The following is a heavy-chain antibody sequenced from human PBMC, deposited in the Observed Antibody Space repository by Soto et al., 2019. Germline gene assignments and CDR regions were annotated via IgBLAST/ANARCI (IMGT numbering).Heavy chain of an antibody. CDR3: AREQYFDWSYIDY. CDR2: IYYSGST. D-gene: IGHD3-9*01. V-gene: IGHV4-31*03. Sequence: QVQLQESGPGLVKPSQTLSLTCTVSGGSISSGGYYWSWIRQHPGKGLEWIGYIYYSGSTYSNPSLKSRVTISVDTSKNQFSLKLSSVTAADTAVYYCAREQYFDWSYIDYWGQGTLVTVSS. J-gene: IGHJ4*02. CDR1: GGSISSGGYY.